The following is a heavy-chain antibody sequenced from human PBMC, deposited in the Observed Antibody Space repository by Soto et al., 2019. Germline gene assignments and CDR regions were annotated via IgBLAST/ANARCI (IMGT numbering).Heavy chain of an antibody. Sequence: SVKVSCKASGGIFSSYAISWLRQAPGQGLEWMGAVIPILGQAYYAQNFQDRVTITADESTRTAYMDLISLRSDDTAVYFCARVGGVGAPPGADFWGQGTLVTVS. V-gene: IGHV1-69*13. CDR2: VIPILGQA. J-gene: IGHJ4*02. CDR3: ARVGGVGAPPGADF. CDR1: GGIFSSYA. D-gene: IGHD1-26*01.